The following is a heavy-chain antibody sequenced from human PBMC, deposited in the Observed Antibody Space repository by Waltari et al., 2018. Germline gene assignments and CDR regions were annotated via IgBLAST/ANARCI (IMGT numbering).Heavy chain of an antibody. V-gene: IGHV3-48*01. CDR1: GFTFSSYS. Sequence: EVQLVESGGGLVQPGGSLRLSCAASGFTFSSYSMNWVRQAPGKGLEWVSYISSSSSTIYYADSVKGRFTSSRDNAKNSLYLQMNSLRAEDTAVYYCARVYYDSSGYAYFDYWGQGTLVTVSS. J-gene: IGHJ4*02. D-gene: IGHD3-22*01. CDR2: ISSSSSTI. CDR3: ARVYYDSSGYAYFDY.